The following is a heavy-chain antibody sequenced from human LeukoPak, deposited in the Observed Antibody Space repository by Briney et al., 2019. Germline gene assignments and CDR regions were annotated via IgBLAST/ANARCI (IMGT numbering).Heavy chain of an antibody. CDR1: GYTFTGYY. CDR2: INPNSGGT. CDR3: ARNGGYCSGGSCYGHDYYFDY. J-gene: IGHJ4*02. Sequence: ASVKVSCKASGYTFTGYYMHWVRQAPGQGLEWMGWINPNSGGTNYAQKFQGRVTMTRDTSISTAYMELSRLRSDDTAVYYCARNGGYCSGGSCYGHDYYFDYWGQGTLVTVSS. V-gene: IGHV1-2*02. D-gene: IGHD2-15*01.